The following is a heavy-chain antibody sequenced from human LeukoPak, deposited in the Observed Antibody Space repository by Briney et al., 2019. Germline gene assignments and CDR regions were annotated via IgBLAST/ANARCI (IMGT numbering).Heavy chain of an antibody. CDR3: ARHKRSSIAARLGGY. Sequence: SETLSLTCTVSGGSISSSSYYWGWIRQPPGKGLEWIGSIYYSGSTYYNPSLKSRVTISVDTSKNQFSLKLSSVTAADTAVYYCARHKRSSIAARLGGYWGQGTLVTVSS. J-gene: IGHJ4*02. CDR2: IYYSGST. CDR1: GGSISSSSYY. V-gene: IGHV4-39*01. D-gene: IGHD6-6*01.